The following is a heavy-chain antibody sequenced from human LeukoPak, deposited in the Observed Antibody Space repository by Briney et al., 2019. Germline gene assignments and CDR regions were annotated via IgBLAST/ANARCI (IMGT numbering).Heavy chain of an antibody. J-gene: IGHJ4*02. Sequence: ASVKVSCKASGGTFSNYAISWVRQAPGQGLEWMGRINPNIGDTDYAQKFQGRVTMTRDTSISTAYMELSGLTSDDTAVYYCARDHPDCSADSCYSWGQGTLVTVSS. V-gene: IGHV1-2*06. CDR2: INPNIGDT. D-gene: IGHD2-15*01. CDR3: ARDHPDCSADSCYS. CDR1: GGTFSNYA.